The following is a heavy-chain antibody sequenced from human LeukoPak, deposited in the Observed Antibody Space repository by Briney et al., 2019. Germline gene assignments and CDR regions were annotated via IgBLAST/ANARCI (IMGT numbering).Heavy chain of an antibody. Sequence: ASVKVSCKASGYTFTSYDINWVRQAPGQGLEWMGWISPSGGTDYAPKFQGRVTMTRDTSITTAYTELDSLKSDDTAVYYCARDHYYSSGSPSFDYWGQGTLVTVSS. CDR3: ARDHYYSSGSPSFDY. CDR1: GYTFTSYD. CDR2: ISPSGGT. D-gene: IGHD3-10*01. V-gene: IGHV1-2*02. J-gene: IGHJ4*02.